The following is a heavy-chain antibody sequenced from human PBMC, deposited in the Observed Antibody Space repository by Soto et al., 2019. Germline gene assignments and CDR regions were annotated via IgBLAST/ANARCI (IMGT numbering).Heavy chain of an antibody. Sequence: EVQLVESGGGLVKPGGSLRLSCAASGFTFSSYSMNWVRQAPGKGLEWVSSISSSSSYIYYADSVKGRFTISRDNAKNSLYLQMNSLRAEDTAVYYCARSYPWIEALDYWGQGTLVTVSS. D-gene: IGHD2-2*03. V-gene: IGHV3-21*01. CDR3: ARSYPWIEALDY. J-gene: IGHJ4*02. CDR1: GFTFSSYS. CDR2: ISSSSSYI.